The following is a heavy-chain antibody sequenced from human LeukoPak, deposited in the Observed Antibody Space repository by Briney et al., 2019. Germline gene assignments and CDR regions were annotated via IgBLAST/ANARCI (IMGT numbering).Heavy chain of an antibody. CDR2: ISSSSYI. V-gene: IGHV3-21*01. J-gene: IGHJ3*02. CDR1: GFTFSSYS. CDR3: ARYCSSTSCYAGSAFDI. D-gene: IGHD2-2*01. Sequence: GGSLRLSCAASGFTFSSYSMNWVRQAPGKGLEWVSSISSSSYIYYADSVKGRFTISRDNAKNSLYLQMNSLRAEDTAVYYCARYCSSTSCYAGSAFDIWAKGQWSPPLQ.